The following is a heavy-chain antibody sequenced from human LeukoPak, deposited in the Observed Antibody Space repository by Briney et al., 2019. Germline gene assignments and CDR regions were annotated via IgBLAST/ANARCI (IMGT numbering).Heavy chain of an antibody. CDR2: IIPILGIA. D-gene: IGHD6-6*01. CDR1: GGTFSSYA. V-gene: IGHV1-69*04. J-gene: IGHJ6*02. Sequence: GAPVTASCKASGGTFSSYAISWVRQAPGQGLEWMGRIIPILGIANYAQKFQGRVTITADKSTSTAYMEVSSLRSEDTAVYYCARDKGIGGYSSSLDYYYGMDVWGQGTTVTVSS. CDR3: ARDKGIGGYSSSLDYYYGMDV.